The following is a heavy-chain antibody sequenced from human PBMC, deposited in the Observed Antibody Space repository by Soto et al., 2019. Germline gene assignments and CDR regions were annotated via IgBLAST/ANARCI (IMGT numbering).Heavy chain of an antibody. J-gene: IGHJ6*02. CDR1: GFTFSSYG. CDR2: IWYDGNNK. Sequence: GGSLRLSCAASGFTFSSYGMHWVRQAPGKGLEWVAVIWYDGNNKYYADPVKGRFTISRDNSKNTLYLQMNSLRVEDTAVYYCAKDLKFYDRSGYGMDVWGQGTTVTVSS. D-gene: IGHD3-22*01. V-gene: IGHV3-30*02. CDR3: AKDLKFYDRSGYGMDV.